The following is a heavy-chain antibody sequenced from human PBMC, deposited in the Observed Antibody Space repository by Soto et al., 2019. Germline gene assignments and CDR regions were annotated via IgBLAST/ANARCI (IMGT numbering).Heavy chain of an antibody. V-gene: IGHV1-2*02. CDR2: INPNSGGT. CDR1: GYTFTGYY. D-gene: IGHD3-22*01. Sequence: ASVKVSCKASGYTFTGYYMHWVRQAPGQGLEWMGWINPNSGGTNYAQKFQGRVTMTRDTSISTAYMELSRLRSDDTAVYYCARGPLSPYYYDSSGYYQDYWGQGTLVTVSS. J-gene: IGHJ4*02. CDR3: ARGPLSPYYYDSSGYYQDY.